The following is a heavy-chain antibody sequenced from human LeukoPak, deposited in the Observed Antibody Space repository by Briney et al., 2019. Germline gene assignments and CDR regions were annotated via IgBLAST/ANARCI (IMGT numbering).Heavy chain of an antibody. V-gene: IGHV3-53*01. J-gene: IGHJ4*02. CDR1: GFTVSSYY. CDR2: IYTGGGR. Sequence: GGSLRLSCAASGFTVSSYYMNWVRQAPGKELEWVSVIYTGGGRYYADSVRGRFTISRDNAKNSLYLQMNSLRAEDTALYYCARDPYDSSGYRTYYFDYWGQGTLVTVSS. CDR3: ARDPYDSSGYRTYYFDY. D-gene: IGHD3-22*01.